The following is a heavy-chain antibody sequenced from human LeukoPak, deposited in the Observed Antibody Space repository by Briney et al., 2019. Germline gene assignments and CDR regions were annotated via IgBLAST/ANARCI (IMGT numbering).Heavy chain of an antibody. CDR3: ARVEGMASNWFDP. J-gene: IGHJ5*02. Sequence: SETLSLTCTVSDGSISSGGYYWSWIRQHPGKGLEWFGYIYYSGSTYYNPSLKSRVTISVDTSMNQFSLKLSSVTAADTAVYYCARVEGMASNWFDPWGQGTLVTVSS. CDR2: IYYSGST. V-gene: IGHV4-31*03. CDR1: DGSISSGGYY. D-gene: IGHD5-24*01.